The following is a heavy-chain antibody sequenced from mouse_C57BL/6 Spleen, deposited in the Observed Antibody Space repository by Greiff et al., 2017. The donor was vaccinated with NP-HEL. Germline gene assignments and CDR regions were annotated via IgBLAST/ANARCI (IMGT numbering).Heavy chain of an antibody. Sequence: EVKLVESGGGLVQPGGSLKLSCAASGFTFSDYGMAWVRQAPRQGPEWVAFLSNLAYSIYYADTVTGRFTITRENAKNTLYLEMSSLRSEDTAMYYCARRGDWAMDYWGQGTSVTVSS. CDR2: LSNLAYSI. CDR1: GFTFSDYG. J-gene: IGHJ4*01. D-gene: IGHD4-1*01. CDR3: ARRGDWAMDY. V-gene: IGHV5-15*01.